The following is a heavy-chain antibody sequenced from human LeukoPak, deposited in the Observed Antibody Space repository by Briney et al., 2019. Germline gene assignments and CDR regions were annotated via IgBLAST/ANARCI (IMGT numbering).Heavy chain of an antibody. CDR1: GFTFTSYS. Sequence: GESLRLSCAASGFTFTSYSILWVRQLPTKGPEYVSVIVGDGVTAFYPDSVKGSFTISKDNSKNTAEPEMCSLTAEGTAFYYCAREGGRSGQWYYDLWGRGTLVTVS. D-gene: IGHD3-16*01. CDR2: IVGDGVTA. CDR3: AREGGRSGQWYYDL. J-gene: IGHJ2*01. V-gene: IGHV3-64*02.